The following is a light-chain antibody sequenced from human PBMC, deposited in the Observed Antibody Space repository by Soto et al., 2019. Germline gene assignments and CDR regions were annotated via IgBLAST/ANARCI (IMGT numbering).Light chain of an antibody. CDR3: QQQGT. CDR2: AAS. V-gene: IGKV3-20*01. CDR1: QSLSSSY. Sequence: EIVLTQFPGTLSLSPGERATLSCRPSQSLSSSYVVWYQQKPGQAPRLLIYAASRRATGIPDRFSGSGSATEYTLTISRLVGEDSAVYYCQQQGTFGQGTKLEIK. J-gene: IGKJ2*01.